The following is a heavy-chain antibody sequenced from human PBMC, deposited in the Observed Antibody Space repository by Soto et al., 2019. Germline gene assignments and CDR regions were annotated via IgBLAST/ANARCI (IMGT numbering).Heavy chain of an antibody. CDR1: GGSISSGGYY. V-gene: IGHV4-31*03. D-gene: IGHD3-22*01. CDR2: IYYSGST. Sequence: QVQLQESGPGLVKPSQTLSLTCTVSGGSISSGGYYWSWIRQHPGKGLEWIGYIYYSGSTYYNPSPKIGVTIPVDTLKNRFSRKLSSVTAADTAVYYCATVYSRGYYHWSDPWGQGTLVTVSS. CDR3: ATVYSRGYYHWSDP. J-gene: IGHJ5*02.